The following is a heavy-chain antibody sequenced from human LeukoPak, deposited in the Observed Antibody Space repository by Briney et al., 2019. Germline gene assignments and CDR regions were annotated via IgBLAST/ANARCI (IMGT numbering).Heavy chain of an antibody. V-gene: IGHV1-69*13. CDR3: ARGPYSSSWNAEYFQH. J-gene: IGHJ1*01. D-gene: IGHD6-13*01. CDR1: GGTFSSYA. Sequence: PVKVSCKASGGTFSSYAISWVRQAPGQGLEWMGGIIPIFGTANYAQKFQGRVTITADESTSTAYMELSSLRSEDTAVYYCARGPYSSSWNAEYFQHWGQGTLVTVSS. CDR2: IIPIFGTA.